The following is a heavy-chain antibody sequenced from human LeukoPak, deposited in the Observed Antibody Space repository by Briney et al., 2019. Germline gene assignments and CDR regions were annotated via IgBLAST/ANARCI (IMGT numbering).Heavy chain of an antibody. CDR1: GGSISSSSYY. CDR2: IYYSGST. Sequence: PSETLSLTCTVSGGSISSSSYYWGWIRQPPGKGLEWIGSIYYSGSTYYNPSLKSRVTISVDTSKNQFSLKLSSVTAADTAVYYCARQRSTVVTPNWFDPWGQGTLVTVSS. D-gene: IGHD4-23*01. J-gene: IGHJ5*02. CDR3: ARQRSTVVTPNWFDP. V-gene: IGHV4-39*01.